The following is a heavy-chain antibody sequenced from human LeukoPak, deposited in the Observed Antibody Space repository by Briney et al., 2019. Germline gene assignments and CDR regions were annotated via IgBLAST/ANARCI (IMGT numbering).Heavy chain of an antibody. V-gene: IGHV4-39*01. CDR1: GGSISSSSYY. D-gene: IGHD3-22*01. Sequence: PSETLSLTCTVSGGSISSSSYYWGWIRQPPGKGLEWIGSIYYSRSTYYNPSLKSRVTISVDTSKNQFSLKLSSVTAADTAVYYGARQTRYYDSTGYPVLGIFDPWGQGTTVTVSS. J-gene: IGHJ3*01. CDR2: IYYSRST. CDR3: ARQTRYYDSTGYPVLGIFDP.